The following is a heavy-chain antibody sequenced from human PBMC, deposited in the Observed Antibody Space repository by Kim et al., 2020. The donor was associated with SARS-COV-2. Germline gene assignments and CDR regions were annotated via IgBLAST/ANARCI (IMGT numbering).Heavy chain of an antibody. CDR3: ARDHSFYGGNSQNAFDI. D-gene: IGHD4-17*01. Sequence: GALRLSCAASGFTFSDYYMSWIRQAPGKGLEWVSYISSSSSYTNYADSVKGRFTISRDNAKNSLYLQMNSLRAEDTAVYYCARDHSFYGGNSQNAFDIWGQGTMVTVSS. CDR2: ISSSSSYT. J-gene: IGHJ3*02. V-gene: IGHV3-11*06. CDR1: GFTFSDYY.